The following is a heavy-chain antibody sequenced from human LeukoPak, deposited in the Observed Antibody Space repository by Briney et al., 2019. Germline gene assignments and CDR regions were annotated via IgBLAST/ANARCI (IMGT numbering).Heavy chain of an antibody. CDR3: ARDRKYYYDSSGYYGY. CDR1: GYSISSGYY. D-gene: IGHD3-22*01. CDR2: IYHSGST. J-gene: IGHJ4*02. Sequence: PSETLSLTCTVSGYSISSGYYWGWIRQPPGKGLEWIGSIYHSGSTYYNPSLKSRVTISVDTSKDQFSLKLSSVTAADTAVYYCARDRKYYYDSSGYYGYWGQGTLVTVSS. V-gene: IGHV4-38-2*02.